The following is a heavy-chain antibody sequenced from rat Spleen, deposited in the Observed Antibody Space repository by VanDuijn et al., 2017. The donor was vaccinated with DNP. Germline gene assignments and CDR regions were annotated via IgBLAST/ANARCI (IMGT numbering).Heavy chain of an antibody. Sequence: EVQLVESGGGLVQPGRSLKVSCAASGFTFSNSGMHWIRQAPGKGLEWVASITTSGDSTYSPDSVKGRFTISRDNAKSTLYLQMNSLRSEDTATYYCATENYYSSYWGQGVMVTVSS. J-gene: IGHJ2*01. CDR2: ITTSGDST. D-gene: IGHD1-2*01. CDR3: ATENYYSSY. CDR1: GFTFSNSG. V-gene: IGHV5-19*01.